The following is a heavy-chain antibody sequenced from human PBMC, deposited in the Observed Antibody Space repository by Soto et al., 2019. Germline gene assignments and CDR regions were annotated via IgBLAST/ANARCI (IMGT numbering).Heavy chain of an antibody. CDR3: ARGGAYSYGNPRWFDP. Sequence: KPSETLSLTCAVYGGSFSGYYWSWIRQPPGKGLEWIGEINHSGSTNYNPSLKSRVTISVDTSKNQFSLKLSSVTAADTAVYYCARGGAYSYGNPRWFDPWGQGTLVTVS. CDR1: GGSFSGYY. CDR2: INHSGST. J-gene: IGHJ5*02. D-gene: IGHD5-18*01. V-gene: IGHV4-34*01.